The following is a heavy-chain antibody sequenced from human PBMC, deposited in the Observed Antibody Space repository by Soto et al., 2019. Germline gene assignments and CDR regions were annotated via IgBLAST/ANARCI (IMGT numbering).Heavy chain of an antibody. D-gene: IGHD2-8*02. CDR2: IDPRDSYT. Sequence: ESLKISCTGFGYSFTTFWIILVRQMPGKGLEWMGTIDPRDSYTNYSPSFQGHVTISVDKSIGTAYLQWGSLQASDTAMYFCARIYCTSAACDSWFDPWGQGTLVTVSS. J-gene: IGHJ5*02. V-gene: IGHV5-10-1*01. CDR3: ARIYCTSAACDSWFDP. CDR1: GYSFTTFW.